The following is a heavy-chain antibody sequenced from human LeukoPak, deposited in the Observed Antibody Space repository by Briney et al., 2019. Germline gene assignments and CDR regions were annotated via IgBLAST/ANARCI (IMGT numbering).Heavy chain of an antibody. D-gene: IGHD3-3*01. CDR3: ARSITIFGLVIYYFDF. V-gene: IGHV3-23*01. CDR2: TSGSDGKT. CDR1: GFTFSTYA. Sequence: GGSLRLSCAAPGFTFSTYAMTWVRQAPGKGLGWVSTTSGSDGKTYYADSVKGRCTISRDNSKNTLYLQMNSLGAEDTAVYYCARSITIFGLVIYYFDFWGQGTLVTVSS. J-gene: IGHJ4*02.